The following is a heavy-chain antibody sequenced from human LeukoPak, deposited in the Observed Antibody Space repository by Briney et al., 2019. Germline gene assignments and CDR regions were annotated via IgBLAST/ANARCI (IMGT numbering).Heavy chain of an antibody. CDR2: INNDGSIT. J-gene: IGHJ3*02. CDR1: GFNFKNYW. V-gene: IGHV3-74*01. CDR3: ARGWNTTPRSGFDI. Sequence: GGSLRLSCAASGFNFKNYWMHWVRQAPGKGLVWVSNINNDGSITTYADSVKGRFTISRDNVKNTLFLQMNSLGAEDTALYYCARGWNTTPRSGFDIWGLGTMVTVSS. D-gene: IGHD1/OR15-1a*01.